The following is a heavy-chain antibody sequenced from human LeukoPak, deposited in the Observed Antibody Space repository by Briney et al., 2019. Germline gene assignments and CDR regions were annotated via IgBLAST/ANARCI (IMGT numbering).Heavy chain of an antibody. CDR1: GYTFTSYD. D-gene: IGHD6-13*01. Sequence: ASVKVSCKASGYTFTSYDINWVRQATGQGLEWMGWMNPNSGNTGYAQKFQGRVTMTRNTSISTAYMELSSLRSEDTAVYYRARGSSWQYYYYYGMDVWGQGTTVTVSS. V-gene: IGHV1-8*01. CDR3: ARGSSWQYYYYYGMDV. CDR2: MNPNSGNT. J-gene: IGHJ6*02.